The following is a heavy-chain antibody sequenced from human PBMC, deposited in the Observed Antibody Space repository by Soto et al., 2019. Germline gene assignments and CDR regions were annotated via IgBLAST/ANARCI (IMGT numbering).Heavy chain of an antibody. D-gene: IGHD2-21*01. V-gene: IGHV3-23*01. CDR3: VRFASCGGACEYDY. CDR1: GFTISTYG. J-gene: IGHJ4*02. CDR2: ISSIDDRA. Sequence: EVQLLETGGGLVQPGGSLRLSCAASGFTISTYGMSWVRQAPGKGLEWVSSISSIDDRAYYADSVKGRFTISRDNSKNMVYLQMNTLRADDTAVYYCVRFASCGGACEYDYWGQGTLVTVSS.